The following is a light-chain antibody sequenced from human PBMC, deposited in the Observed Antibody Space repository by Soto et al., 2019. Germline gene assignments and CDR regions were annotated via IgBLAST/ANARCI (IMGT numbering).Light chain of an antibody. CDR2: DAS. J-gene: IGKJ4*01. Sequence: EIVMTQSPATLSVSPWEGATLSCRASQSVHSDLAWYQQKPGQAPRLLIYDASTRATGIPARFSGSGSGTEFTLTISSLQSEDFAVYYCQQYTNWPPLTFGGGTKVEI. CDR3: QQYTNWPPLT. V-gene: IGKV3-15*01. CDR1: QSVHSD.